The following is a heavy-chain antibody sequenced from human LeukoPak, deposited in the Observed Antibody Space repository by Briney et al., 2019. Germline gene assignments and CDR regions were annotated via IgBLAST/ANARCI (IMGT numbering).Heavy chain of an antibody. CDR2: IYYSGST. J-gene: IGHJ5*02. D-gene: IGHD6-13*01. V-gene: IGHV4-38-2*02. CDR3: ARGYSSSWYYNWFDP. CDR1: GYSISSGYY. Sequence: PSETLSLTCSVSGYSISSGYYWGWIRQSPGKGLEWIGNIYYSGSTYYNPSLKSRVTISVDTSKNQFSLNLSSVTAADTAVYYCARGYSSSWYYNWFDPWGQGTLVTVSS.